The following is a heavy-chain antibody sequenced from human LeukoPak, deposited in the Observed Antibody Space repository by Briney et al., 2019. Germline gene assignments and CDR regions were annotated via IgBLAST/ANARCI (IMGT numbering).Heavy chain of an antibody. CDR2: ISAYNGNT. D-gene: IGHD6-13*01. J-gene: IGHJ4*02. V-gene: IGHV1-18*01. Sequence: ASVKVSCKASGYTFTSYGISWVRQAPGQGLEWMGWISAYNGNTNYAQKLQGRVTMTIDTSTSTAYMELRSLRSDDTAVYYCAREVTAAGKFDYWGQGTLVTVSS. CDR3: AREVTAAGKFDY. CDR1: GYTFTSYG.